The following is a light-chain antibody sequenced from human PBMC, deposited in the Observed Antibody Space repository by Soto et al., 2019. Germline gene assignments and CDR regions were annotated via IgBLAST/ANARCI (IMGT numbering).Light chain of an antibody. CDR2: STS. Sequence: QGVVTQEPSLTVSPGGTVTLTCASSAGAVTSAYYTNWLQQKPGQAPRALIYSTSEKHSWTPARFSGSLLGGKAALTLSAAQPEDEADYYCLLYYGGAQVLFGGGTKLTVL. J-gene: IGLJ2*01. CDR1: AGAVTSAYY. V-gene: IGLV7-43*01. CDR3: LLYYGGAQVL.